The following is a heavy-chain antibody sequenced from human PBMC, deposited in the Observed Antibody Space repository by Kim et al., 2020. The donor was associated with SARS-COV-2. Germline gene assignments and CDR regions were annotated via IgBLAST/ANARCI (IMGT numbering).Heavy chain of an antibody. J-gene: IGHJ4*02. V-gene: IGHV1-18*01. D-gene: IGHD3-9*01. CDR3: ARGALTGSPFDY. Sequence: NYAQKLQGRVTMTTDTSTSTAYMELRSLRSDDTAVYYCARGALTGSPFDYWGQGTLVTVSS.